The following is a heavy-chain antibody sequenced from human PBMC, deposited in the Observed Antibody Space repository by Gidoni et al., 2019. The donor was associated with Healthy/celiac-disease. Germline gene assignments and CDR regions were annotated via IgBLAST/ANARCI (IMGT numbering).Heavy chain of an antibody. CDR2: NSAYNGNT. J-gene: IGHJ3*02. Sequence: QSQPVLSGAEEKQPAASVNVPCKASGYPFTSHGISWVRQAPGQGMEWVGWNSAYNGNTDYARKLQGRVTMTTDTSTSTAYMELRSLRSDDTAVYYCARADYGDYSDAFDIWGQGTMVTVSS. V-gene: IGHV1-18*01. CDR1: GYPFTSHG. D-gene: IGHD4-17*01. CDR3: ARADYGDYSDAFDI.